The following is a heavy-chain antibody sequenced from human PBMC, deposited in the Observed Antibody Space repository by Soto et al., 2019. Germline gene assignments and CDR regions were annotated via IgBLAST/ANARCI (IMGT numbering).Heavy chain of an antibody. Sequence: QVQLVQSGAEVKKPGASVKVSCKASGYTFTSYDINWVRQATGQGLEWMGWMNPNSGNTGYAQKFQGRVTXXRXTXXSTAYMELSSLRSEDTAVYYCARASRDSGSYLRDYWGQGTLVTVSS. CDR2: MNPNSGNT. CDR1: GYTFTSYD. D-gene: IGHD1-26*01. J-gene: IGHJ4*02. V-gene: IGHV1-8*01. CDR3: ARASRDSGSYLRDY.